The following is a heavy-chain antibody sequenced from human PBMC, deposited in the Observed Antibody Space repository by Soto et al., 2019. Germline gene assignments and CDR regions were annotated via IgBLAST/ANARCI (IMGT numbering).Heavy chain of an antibody. CDR3: TRVRIADAADSGLGAS. V-gene: IGHV3-66*01. J-gene: IGHJ5*02. CDR1: GFSVSPNY. D-gene: IGHD6-13*01. Sequence: QLVESGGGLVWPGGSLRLSGAASGFSVSPNYMNWVRQAPGKGLEWVSVIYSGGDTHYAASVWGRFTISRDNSKNTMYLQMNSLRAEETAIYDCTRVRIADAADSGLGASWGQGTPVIVSS. CDR2: IYSGGDT.